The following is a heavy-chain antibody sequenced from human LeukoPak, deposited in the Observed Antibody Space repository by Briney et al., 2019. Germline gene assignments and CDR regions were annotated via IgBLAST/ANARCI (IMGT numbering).Heavy chain of an antibody. CDR1: GFTFDEYT. V-gene: IGHV3-49*04. CDR3: TREPPEYCGGDC. J-gene: IGHJ4*02. D-gene: IGHD2-21*01. Sequence: GGSLILSCRVSGFTFDEYTMSWVRQAPGKGLEWVAFVRGKPNGGTTEYAASVKGRFTISRDDSKSIAYLQMNSLKTEDTAIYYCTREPPEYCGGDCWGQGTLVTVSS. CDR2: VRGKPNGGTT.